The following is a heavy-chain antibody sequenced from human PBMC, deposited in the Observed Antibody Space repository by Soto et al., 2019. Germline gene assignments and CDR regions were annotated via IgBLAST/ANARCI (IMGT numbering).Heavy chain of an antibody. CDR3: AGCSIVVVPAAIYYYYGMDV. J-gene: IGHJ6*02. D-gene: IGHD2-2*01. CDR1: GGTFSSYA. Sequence: GASVKVSCKASGGTFSSYAISWVRQAPGQGLEWMGGIIPIFGTANYAQKFQGRVTITADESTSTAYMELSSLRSEDTAVYYCAGCSIVVVPAAIYYYYGMDVWGQGTTVTVS. CDR2: IIPIFGTA. V-gene: IGHV1-69*13.